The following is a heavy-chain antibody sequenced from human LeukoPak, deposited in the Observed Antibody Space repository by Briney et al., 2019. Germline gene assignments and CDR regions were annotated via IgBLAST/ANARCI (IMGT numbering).Heavy chain of an antibody. V-gene: IGHV3-30-3*01. Sequence: GGSLRLSCAASGFTFSSYAMHWVRQAPGKGLEWVAVISYDGSNKYYADSVKGRFTISRDNSKNTLYLQMNSLRAEDTAVYYCAKDLKVAWELLSVVDYWGQGTLVTVSS. CDR2: ISYDGSNK. J-gene: IGHJ4*02. CDR1: GFTFSSYA. CDR3: AKDLKVAWELLSVVDY. D-gene: IGHD1-26*01.